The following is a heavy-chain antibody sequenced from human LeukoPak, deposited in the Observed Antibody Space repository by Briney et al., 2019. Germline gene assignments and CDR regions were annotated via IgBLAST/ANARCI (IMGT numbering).Heavy chain of an antibody. J-gene: IGHJ4*02. V-gene: IGHV5-51*01. CDR2: IYPGDSDT. CDR3: ARPFGFDWSTGGYYFDY. D-gene: IGHD3-9*01. Sequence: GESLKISCKGSGYSFTSYWIGWVRQMPGKGLEWMGIIYPGDSDTRYSPSFQGQVTISADKSISTAYLQWSSLKASDTAMYYCARPFGFDWSTGGYYFDYWGQGTLVTVSS. CDR1: GYSFTSYW.